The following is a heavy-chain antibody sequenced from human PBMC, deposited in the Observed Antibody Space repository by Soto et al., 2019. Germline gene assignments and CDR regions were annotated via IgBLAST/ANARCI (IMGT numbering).Heavy chain of an antibody. CDR3: ARLQWELRYNWFDP. D-gene: IGHD1-26*01. V-gene: IGHV4-39*01. Sequence: QLQLQESGPGLVKPSETLSLTCTVSGGSISSSSYYWGWIRQPPGKGLEWIGSIYYSGSTYYNPSLKSRVTISVDTSKNQCSLKLSSVTAADTAVYYCARLQWELRYNWFDPWGQGTLVTVSS. J-gene: IGHJ5*02. CDR1: GGSISSSSYY. CDR2: IYYSGST.